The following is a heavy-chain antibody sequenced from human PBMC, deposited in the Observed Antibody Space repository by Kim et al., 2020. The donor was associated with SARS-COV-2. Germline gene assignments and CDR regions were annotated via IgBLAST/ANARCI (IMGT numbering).Heavy chain of an antibody. Sequence: GGSLRLSCAASGFTFSSYSMNWVRQAPGKGLEWVSSISSSSSYIYYADSVKGRFTISRDNAKNSLYLQMNSLRAEDTAVYYCARDGVRGGYGGIDYWGQGTLVTVSS. D-gene: IGHD5-12*01. CDR3: ARDGVRGGYGGIDY. V-gene: IGHV3-21*01. CDR1: GFTFSSYS. J-gene: IGHJ4*02. CDR2: ISSSSSYI.